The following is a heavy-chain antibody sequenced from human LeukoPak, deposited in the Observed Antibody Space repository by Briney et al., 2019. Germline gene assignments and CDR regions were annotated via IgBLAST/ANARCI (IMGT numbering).Heavy chain of an antibody. CDR3: ARGPSGWYNY. V-gene: IGHV4-34*01. D-gene: IGHD6-19*01. CDR2: INHSGST. Sequence: PSETLSLTCAVYGGSLSGYYWSWIRQPPGKGLEWIGEINHSGSTNYNPSLKSRVTISVDTSKNQFSLKLSSLTAADTAVYYCARGPSGWYNYWGQGTLVTVSS. J-gene: IGHJ4*02. CDR1: GGSLSGYY.